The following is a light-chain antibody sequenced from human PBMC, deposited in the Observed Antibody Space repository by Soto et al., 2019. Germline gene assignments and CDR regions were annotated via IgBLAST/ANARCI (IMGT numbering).Light chain of an antibody. J-gene: IGKJ1*01. CDR1: QSVSNSY. V-gene: IGKV3-20*01. CDR2: GAS. Sequence: EIVLTQSPGTLSLSPGERATLSCRTSQSVSNSYLAWYQQKLGQAPRLLIYGASTRATGIPDRFSGSGSGTDFTLTISRLEPEDFAVYYCQQYGSSRTFGQGTKV. CDR3: QQYGSSRT.